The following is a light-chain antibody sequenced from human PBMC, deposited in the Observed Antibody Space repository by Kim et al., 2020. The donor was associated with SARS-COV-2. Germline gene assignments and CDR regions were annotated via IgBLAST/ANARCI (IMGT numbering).Light chain of an antibody. CDR1: QSVSIF. J-gene: IGKJ3*01. V-gene: IGKV3-11*01. Sequence: PGERATLSCRASQSVSIFLAWYQQKPGQAPRLLIYDASKRAAGIPARFSGSGSGTDFTLTISSVEPEDFALYYCQQRNNWPPLFTFGPGTKVDIK. CDR2: DAS. CDR3: QQRNNWPPLFT.